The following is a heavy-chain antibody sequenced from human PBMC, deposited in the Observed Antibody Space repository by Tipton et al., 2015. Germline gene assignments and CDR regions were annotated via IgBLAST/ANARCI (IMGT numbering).Heavy chain of an antibody. J-gene: IGHJ4*02. Sequence: SLRLSCAASGFTFSNYSMNWVRQAPGKGLEWVSYITGSSRTIYYADSVKGRFTISRDNAKNSLYLQMNSLRDEDTAVYYCARKSLLLDYWGQGTLVTVSS. CDR2: ITGSSRTI. CDR3: ARKSLLLDY. CDR1: GFTFSNYS. V-gene: IGHV3-48*02. D-gene: IGHD2-15*01.